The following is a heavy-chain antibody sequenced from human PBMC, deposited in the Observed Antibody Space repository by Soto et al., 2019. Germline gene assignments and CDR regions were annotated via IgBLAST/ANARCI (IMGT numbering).Heavy chain of an antibody. D-gene: IGHD3-10*02. CDR3: GGTYVHGMEGFDP. CDR2: MSGDGKTI. V-gene: IGHV3-74*01. Sequence: GGSLRLSCAASGFTFSNYFMHWVRQVPGEGLVWVSRMSGDGKTISYADSVKGRFTISRDNAKNTLYLQMNSLRAEDTAVYYCGGTYVHGMEGFDPWGQGTLVTVSS. J-gene: IGHJ5*02. CDR1: GFTFSNYF.